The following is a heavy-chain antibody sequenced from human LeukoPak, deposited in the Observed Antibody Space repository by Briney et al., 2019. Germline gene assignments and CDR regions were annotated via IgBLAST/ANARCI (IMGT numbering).Heavy chain of an antibody. CDR2: IYYSGST. V-gene: IGHV4-30-4*01. Sequence: SETLCLTCTVSGGSISSGDYYWSWIRQPPGKGLEWIGYIYYSGSTYYNPSLKSRVTISVDTSKNQFSLKLSSVTAADTAVYYCARKGDDSSWFDPWGQGTLVTVSS. J-gene: IGHJ5*02. CDR3: ARKGDDSSWFDP. D-gene: IGHD3-22*01. CDR1: GGSISSGDYY.